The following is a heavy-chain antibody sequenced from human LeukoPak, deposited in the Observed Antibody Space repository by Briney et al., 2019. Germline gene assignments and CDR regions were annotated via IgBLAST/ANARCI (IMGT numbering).Heavy chain of an antibody. D-gene: IGHD7-27*01. CDR1: GFTFGDYA. Sequence: PSGGSLRLSCTASGFTFGDYAMSWVRQAPGKGLEWVSAISGSGGSTYYADSVKGRFTISRDNSKNTLYLQMNSLRAEDTAVYYCAARLGYYYMDVWGKGTTVTISS. CDR2: ISGSGGST. V-gene: IGHV3-23*01. J-gene: IGHJ6*03. CDR3: AARLGYYYMDV.